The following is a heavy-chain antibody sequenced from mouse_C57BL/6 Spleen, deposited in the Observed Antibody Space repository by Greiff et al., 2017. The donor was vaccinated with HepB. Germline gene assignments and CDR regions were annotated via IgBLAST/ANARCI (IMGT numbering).Heavy chain of an antibody. CDR3: ARVIYYDYLYYFDY. Sequence: EVQVVESGPGLVKPSQSLSLTCSVTGYSITSGYYWNWIRQFPGNKLEWMGYISYDGSNNYNPSLKNRISITRDTSKNQFFLKLNSVTTEDTATYYCARVIYYDYLYYFDYWGQGTTLTVSS. J-gene: IGHJ2*01. CDR2: ISYDGSN. CDR1: GYSITSGYY. D-gene: IGHD2-4*01. V-gene: IGHV3-6*01.